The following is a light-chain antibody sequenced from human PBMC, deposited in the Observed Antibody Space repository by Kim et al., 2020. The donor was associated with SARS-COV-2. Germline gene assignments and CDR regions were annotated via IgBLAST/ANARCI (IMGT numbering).Light chain of an antibody. Sequence: ASVKLTCTMSSGHSSYAIAWHQQQPEKGHRYLMKLNNDGSHSKGDGIPDRCSGSSSGAERYLTISSLQSEDEADYYCQTWGTGIRVFGGGTQLTVL. CDR1: SGHSSYA. V-gene: IGLV4-69*01. CDR3: QTWGTGIRV. CDR2: LNNDGSH. J-gene: IGLJ3*02.